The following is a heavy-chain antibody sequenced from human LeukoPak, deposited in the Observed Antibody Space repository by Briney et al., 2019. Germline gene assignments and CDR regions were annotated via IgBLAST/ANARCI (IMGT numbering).Heavy chain of an antibody. CDR1: GGSISSSNW. D-gene: IGHD3-3*01. J-gene: IGHJ3*02. CDR3: ARATPNYDFWSGYYTGHAFDI. CDR2: IYHSGST. Sequence: PSETLSLTCVVSGGSISSSNWWSWVRQPPGKGLEWIGEIYHSGSTNYNPSLKSRVTISVDKSKNQFSLKLSSVTAADTAVYYCARATPNYDFWSGYYTGHAFDIWGQGTMVTVSS. V-gene: IGHV4-4*02.